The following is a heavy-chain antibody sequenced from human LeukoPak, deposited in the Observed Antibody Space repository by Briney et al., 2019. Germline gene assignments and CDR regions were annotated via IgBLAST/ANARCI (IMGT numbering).Heavy chain of an antibody. CDR3: ASTFPYCSGGTCAL. Sequence: GGSLRLSCAASGLTFRGYWMSWVRQAPGKGLEWVANIHPDGGTKNYVDSVKGRFTISRDNAANSLYLQMSSLRAEDTAVYHCASTFPYCSGGTCALGGQGTLVTVSS. CDR1: GLTFRGYW. CDR2: IHPDGGTK. V-gene: IGHV3-7*01. D-gene: IGHD2-15*01. J-gene: IGHJ4*02.